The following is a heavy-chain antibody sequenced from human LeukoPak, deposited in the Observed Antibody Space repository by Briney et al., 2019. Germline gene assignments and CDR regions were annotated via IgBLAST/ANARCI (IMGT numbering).Heavy chain of an antibody. CDR1: GFTFDDYA. CDR2: ISWNSGSI. D-gene: IGHD3-3*01. J-gene: IGHJ6*02. V-gene: IGHV3-9*01. Sequence: GRSLRLSCAASGFTFDDYAMHWVRQAPGKGLEWVSGISWNSGSIGYADSVKGRFTISRDNAKNSLYLQMNSLRAEDTALYYCAKDIYDFWSGYYSTRFKDYYYGMDVWGQGTTVTVSS. CDR3: AKDIYDFWSGYYSTRFKDYYYGMDV.